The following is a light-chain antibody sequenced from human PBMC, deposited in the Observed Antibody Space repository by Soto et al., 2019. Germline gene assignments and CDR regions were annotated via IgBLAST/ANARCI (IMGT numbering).Light chain of an antibody. CDR1: QSVSSN. CDR3: QQYNNWPPIT. CDR2: GAS. V-gene: IGKV3-15*01. Sequence: EIVMTHSPATLTRCRVERATISCRASQSVSSNLAWYQQKPGQAPRPLIYGASTRATGIPARFNGSGSGTEFTLTISSLQSEDFAVYYCQQYNNWPPITFGQGTRLEIK. J-gene: IGKJ5*01.